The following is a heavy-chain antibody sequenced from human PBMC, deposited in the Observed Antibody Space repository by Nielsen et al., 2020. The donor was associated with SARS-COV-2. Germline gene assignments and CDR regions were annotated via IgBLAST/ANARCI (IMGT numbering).Heavy chain of an antibody. J-gene: IGHJ5*02. CDR3: ARGDMVVVVPAAMGGNWFDP. CDR2: IYYSGST. V-gene: IGHV4-39*01. D-gene: IGHD2-2*01. CDR1: GGSISSSSYY. Sequence: SETLSLTCTVSGGSISSSSYYWGWIRQPPGKGLEWIGSIYYSGSTYYNPSLKSRVTISVDTSKNQFSLKLSSVTAADTAVYYCARGDMVVVVPAAMGGNWFDPWGQGTLVTVSS.